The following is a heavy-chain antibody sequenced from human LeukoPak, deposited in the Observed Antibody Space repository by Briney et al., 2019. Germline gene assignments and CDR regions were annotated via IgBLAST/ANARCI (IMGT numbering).Heavy chain of an antibody. J-gene: IGHJ3*02. Sequence: ASVKVSCKASGGTFSSYAISWVRQAPGQGLEWMGGIIPIFGTANYAQKFQGRVTITTDESTSTAYMELRSLRSDDTAVYYCASPGQSLIRGAFDIWGQGTMVTVSS. CDR3: ASPGQSLIRGAFDI. D-gene: IGHD3-10*01. CDR2: IIPIFGTA. CDR1: GGTFSSYA. V-gene: IGHV1-69*05.